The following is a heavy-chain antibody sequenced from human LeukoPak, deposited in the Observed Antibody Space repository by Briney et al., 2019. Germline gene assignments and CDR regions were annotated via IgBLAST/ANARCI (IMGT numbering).Heavy chain of an antibody. V-gene: IGHV3-23*01. Sequence: GGSLRLSCAASGFTFSSYTMHWVRQAPGKGLEWVSAISGSGGSTYYADSVKGRFTISRDNSKNTLYLQMNSLRAEDTAVYYCARDIGPGYGAPEGYWGQGTLVTVSS. CDR2: ISGSGGST. D-gene: IGHD4-17*01. CDR1: GFTFSSYT. CDR3: ARDIGPGYGAPEGY. J-gene: IGHJ4*02.